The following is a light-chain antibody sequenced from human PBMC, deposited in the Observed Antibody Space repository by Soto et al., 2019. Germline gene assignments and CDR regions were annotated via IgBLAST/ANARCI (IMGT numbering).Light chain of an antibody. J-gene: IGKJ5*01. CDR2: DAS. V-gene: IGKV1-5*01. CDR1: QSIRTW. CDR3: QEYNSYPVS. Sequence: DIQVTQSPATLSAFVGDRVTISCRARQSIRTWLAWYQQKPGKAPKLLIYDASTLESGVPSRFSGSGSGTEFTLTISSLQPEDGATYYCQEYNSYPVSFGQGTRLEIK.